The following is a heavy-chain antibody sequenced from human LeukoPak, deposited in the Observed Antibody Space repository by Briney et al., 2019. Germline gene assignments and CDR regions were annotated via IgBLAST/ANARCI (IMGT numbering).Heavy chain of an antibody. Sequence: SVKVSCKASGGTFISYAISWVRQAPGQGLEWMGGIIPIFGTANYAQKFQGRVTITADKSTSTAYMELSSLRSEDTAVYYCARDCSSTSCYPPDDAFDIWGQGTMVTVSS. D-gene: IGHD2-2*01. CDR1: GGTFISYA. J-gene: IGHJ3*02. V-gene: IGHV1-69*06. CDR2: IIPIFGTA. CDR3: ARDCSSTSCYPPDDAFDI.